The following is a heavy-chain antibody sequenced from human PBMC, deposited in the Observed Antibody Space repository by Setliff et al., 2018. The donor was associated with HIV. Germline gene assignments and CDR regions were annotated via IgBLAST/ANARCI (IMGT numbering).Heavy chain of an antibody. CDR1: GGSMSSSSYY. D-gene: IGHD1-26*01. Sequence: PSETLSLTCTVSGGSMSSSSYYWGWIRQPPGKGLEWIGSIYYSGSTYYNPSLKSRVTISVDTSKNQFSLKLSSVTAADTAVLYCARGSQWELLPYFDYWGQGTLVTVSS. CDR3: ARGSQWELLPYFDY. J-gene: IGHJ4*02. V-gene: IGHV4-39*07. CDR2: IYYSGST.